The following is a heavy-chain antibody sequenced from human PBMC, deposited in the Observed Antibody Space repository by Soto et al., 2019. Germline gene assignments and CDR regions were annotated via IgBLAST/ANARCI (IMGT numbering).Heavy chain of an antibody. D-gene: IGHD6-19*01. J-gene: IGHJ4*02. Sequence: SETLSLTCTVSGGSISSGGYYWVWIRQPPGKGLELIGYIYYSGSTHYNPSLKSRVTISVDTSKNQFSLKLSSVTAADTAVYYCARVQDGAGRYWGQGTLVTVSS. CDR1: GGSISSGGYY. V-gene: IGHV4-31*03. CDR2: IYYSGST. CDR3: ARVQDGAGRY.